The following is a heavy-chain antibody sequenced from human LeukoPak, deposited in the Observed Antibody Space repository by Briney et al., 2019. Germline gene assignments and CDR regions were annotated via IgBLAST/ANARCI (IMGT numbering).Heavy chain of an antibody. CDR2: ISGSGTNI. CDR3: ATSRVFDY. CDR1: GFTFSDAW. J-gene: IGHJ4*02. Sequence: GGSLRLSCAASGFTFSDAWMSWIRQSPGKGLEWVAFISGSGTNIHYADSVKGRFTISRDNAKNSLYLEMRSLRSEDTAVYYCATSRVFDYWGQGALISVSS. V-gene: IGHV3-11*04.